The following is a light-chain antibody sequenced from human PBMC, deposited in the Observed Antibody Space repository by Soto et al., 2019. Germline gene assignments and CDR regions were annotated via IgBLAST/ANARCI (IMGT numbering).Light chain of an antibody. Sequence: AIRMTQSPSSLSASTGDRVTITCRASQGISSYLAWYQQKPGKAPKLLIYAASTLQSGVPSRFSRSGSGTDFTLTSSCLQAEDFATYYCHQYYSYPQTFGQGTKVEIK. V-gene: IGKV1-8*01. CDR2: AAS. CDR1: QGISSY. CDR3: HQYYSYPQT. J-gene: IGKJ1*01.